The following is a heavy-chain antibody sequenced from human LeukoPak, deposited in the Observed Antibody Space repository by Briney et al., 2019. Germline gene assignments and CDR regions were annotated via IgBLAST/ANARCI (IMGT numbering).Heavy chain of an antibody. J-gene: IGHJ6*03. D-gene: IGHD1-14*01. Sequence: SETPSLTCTVSGGSISSYYWSWIRQPPGKGLEWIGYIYYSGSTNYNPSLKSRVTISVDTSKNQFSLKLSSVTAADTAVYYCARVGPWVNPDYYYYYMDVWGKGTTVTVSS. CDR3: ARVGPWVNPDYYYYYMDV. CDR2: IYYSGST. V-gene: IGHV4-59*01. CDR1: GGSISSYY.